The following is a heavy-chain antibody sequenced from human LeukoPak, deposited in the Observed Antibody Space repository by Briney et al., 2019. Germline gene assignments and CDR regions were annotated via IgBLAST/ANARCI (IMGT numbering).Heavy chain of an antibody. CDR1: GGSISSYY. Sequence: SETLSLTCTVSGGSISSYYWSWIRQPPGKGLEWIGYIYYSGSTNYNPSLKSRVTISVDTSKNQFSLKLSSVTAADTAVYYCARGLAVAGHNWFDPWGQGTLVTVSS. CDR3: ARGLAVAGHNWFDP. CDR2: IYYSGST. D-gene: IGHD6-19*01. V-gene: IGHV4-59*08. J-gene: IGHJ5*02.